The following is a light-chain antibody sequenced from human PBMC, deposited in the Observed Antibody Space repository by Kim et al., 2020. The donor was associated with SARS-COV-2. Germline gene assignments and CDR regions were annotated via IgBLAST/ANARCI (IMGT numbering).Light chain of an antibody. Sequence: LSPGERATLSCRASQSVSSSYLAWYQQKPGQDPRLLIYGASSRATGIPDRFSGSGSGTDFTLTISRLEPEDFAVYYCQQYGSSYTFGQGTKLEI. J-gene: IGKJ2*01. CDR3: QQYGSSYT. V-gene: IGKV3-20*01. CDR2: GAS. CDR1: QSVSSSY.